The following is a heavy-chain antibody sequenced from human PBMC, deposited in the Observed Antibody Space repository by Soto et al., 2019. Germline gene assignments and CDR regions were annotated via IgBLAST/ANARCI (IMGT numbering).Heavy chain of an antibody. CDR1: GGSISSTNYY. CDR2: IYYSGST. CDR3: ARQVVTVTTPRKNWFDP. D-gene: IGHD4-17*01. Sequence: TVSGGSISSTNYYWGWIRQPPGKGLEWIGSIYYSGSTYYNPSLKSRVTISVDTSKNQFSLKLNSVTAADTAMYYCARQVVTVTTPRKNWFDPWCQGTLVTVSS. V-gene: IGHV4-39*01. J-gene: IGHJ5*02.